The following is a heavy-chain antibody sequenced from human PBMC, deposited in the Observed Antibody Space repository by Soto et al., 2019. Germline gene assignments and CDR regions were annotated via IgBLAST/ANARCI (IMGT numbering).Heavy chain of an antibody. CDR3: AREFASGSPNYDY. CDR2: FTNYGAT. Sequence: GGALRLSCAASGLSFSSYAMRWVRQAPGKGLEWVSTFTNYGATYYADSVKGRFTISRDNSKNTLYLQMNSLRAEDTAVYYCAREFASGSPNYDYWGLGTLVTVSS. V-gene: IGHV3-23*01. D-gene: IGHD3-10*01. CDR1: GLSFSSYA. J-gene: IGHJ4*02.